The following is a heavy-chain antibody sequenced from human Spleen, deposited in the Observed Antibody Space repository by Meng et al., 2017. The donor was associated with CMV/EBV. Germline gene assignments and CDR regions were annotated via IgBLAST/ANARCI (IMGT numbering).Heavy chain of an antibody. CDR1: GFTVSSNY. V-gene: IGHV3-21*01. J-gene: IGHJ4*02. Sequence: GESLKISCAASGFTVSSNYMSWVRQAPGKGLEWISSISSGSGYIYYADSLKGRFTISRDNAKNSLYLQMNSLRAEDTAVYYCARVADPTATTGLIDYWGQGTLVTVSS. CDR3: ARVADPTATTGLIDY. CDR2: ISSGSGYI. D-gene: IGHD4-11*01.